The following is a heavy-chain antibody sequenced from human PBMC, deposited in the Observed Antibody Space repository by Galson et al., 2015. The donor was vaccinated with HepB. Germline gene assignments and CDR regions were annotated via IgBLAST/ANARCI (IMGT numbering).Heavy chain of an antibody. CDR3: ARVRYSGYEIDY. J-gene: IGHJ4*02. D-gene: IGHD5-12*01. CDR2: IIPIFGTA. Sequence: SVKVSCKTSGGTFSSYAISWVRQAPGQGLEWMGGIIPIFGTANYAQKFQGRVTITADESTSTAYMELSSLRSEDTAVYYCARVRYSGYEIDYWGQGTLVTVSS. CDR1: GGTFSSYA. V-gene: IGHV1-69*13.